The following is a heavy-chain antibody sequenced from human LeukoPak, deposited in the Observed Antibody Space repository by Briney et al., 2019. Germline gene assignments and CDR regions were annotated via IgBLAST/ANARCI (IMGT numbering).Heavy chain of an antibody. CDR3: ATADVLTGSLYDH. CDR1: GYSFTSYW. V-gene: IGHV5-51*01. Sequence: GESLKISCKGSGYSFTSYWIGWVRQMPGKGLEWMGIIYPGDSDTNYSPSFQGHVTISADKSISTAYLQWSSLKASDTAMYYCATADVLTGSLYDHWGQGTLVTVSS. J-gene: IGHJ5*02. D-gene: IGHD3-9*01. CDR2: IYPGDSDT.